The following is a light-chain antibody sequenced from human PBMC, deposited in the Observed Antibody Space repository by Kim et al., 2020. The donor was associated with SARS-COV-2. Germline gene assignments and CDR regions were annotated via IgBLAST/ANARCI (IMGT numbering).Light chain of an antibody. CDR2: EVS. CDR3: SSYTSSSTLV. Sequence: GPSVTISCTGTSSDVGSYNRVSWYQQPQGTAPKLMIYEVSNRPSGVPDRFSGSKSGNTASLTISGLQAEDEADYYCSSYTSSSTLVFGGGTQLTVL. CDR1: SSDVGSYNR. V-gene: IGLV2-18*02. J-gene: IGLJ2*01.